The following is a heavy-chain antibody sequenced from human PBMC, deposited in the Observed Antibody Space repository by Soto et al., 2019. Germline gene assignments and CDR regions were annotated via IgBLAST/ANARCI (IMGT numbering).Heavy chain of an antibody. V-gene: IGHV3-30*03. Sequence: QVQLVESGGGVVQPGRSLRLSCAASGFTFSSYGMLWVRQAPGKGLEWVAVISYDGSNKYYADSVKGRFTMSRDNSRNTLYLQMNSLRVEDTAVYYCARDGGEYYYDSSGYYSNAFDIWGQGTMDTVSS. J-gene: IGHJ3*02. CDR1: GFTFSSYG. CDR2: ISYDGSNK. D-gene: IGHD3-22*01. CDR3: ARDGGEYYYDSSGYYSNAFDI.